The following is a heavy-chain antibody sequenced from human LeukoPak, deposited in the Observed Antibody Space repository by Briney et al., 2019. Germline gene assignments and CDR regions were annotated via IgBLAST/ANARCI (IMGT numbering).Heavy chain of an antibody. D-gene: IGHD2-2*01. J-gene: IGHJ4*02. CDR1: VFTSSAYS. CDR2: ISSRSNNI. CDR3: ARGYCSSTTCPGGY. V-gene: IGHV3-21*01. Sequence: GRTPRLSCEVSVFTSSAYSLPSVAQAPGQGLEWISSISSRSNNIYYATSLKGRFTIPRANAKNSLYLQMNSLRAEDTAVYYCARGYCSSTTCPGGYWGQGTLVSVCS.